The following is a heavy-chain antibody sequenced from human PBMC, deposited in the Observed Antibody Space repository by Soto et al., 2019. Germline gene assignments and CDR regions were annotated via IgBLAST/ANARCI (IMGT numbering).Heavy chain of an antibody. CDR2: INHSGST. CDR1: GGSFSGYY. D-gene: IGHD3-9*01. V-gene: IGHV4-34*01. J-gene: IGHJ5*02. Sequence: PSETLSLTCAVYGGSFSGYYWSWIRQPPGKGLEWIGEINHSGSTNYNPSLKSRVTISVDTSKNQFSLKLSSVTAADTAVYYCARRNPASILTGYYGTYNWFDPWGQGTLVTVSS. CDR3: ARRNPASILTGYYGTYNWFDP.